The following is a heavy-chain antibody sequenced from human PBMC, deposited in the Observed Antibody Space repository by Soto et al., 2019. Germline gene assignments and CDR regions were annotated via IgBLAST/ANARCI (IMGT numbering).Heavy chain of an antibody. CDR1: GGSISSSSYY. Sequence: SETLSLTCTVSGGSISSSSYYWGWIRQPPGKGLEWIGSIYYSGSTYYNPSLKSRVTISVDTSKNQFSLKLSSVTAADTAVYYCARHVIDIVVVPAPYHYYGSGYYFDYWGQGTLVTVSS. D-gene: IGHD2-2*01. CDR3: ARHVIDIVVVPAPYHYYGSGYYFDY. J-gene: IGHJ4*02. CDR2: IYYSGST. V-gene: IGHV4-39*01.